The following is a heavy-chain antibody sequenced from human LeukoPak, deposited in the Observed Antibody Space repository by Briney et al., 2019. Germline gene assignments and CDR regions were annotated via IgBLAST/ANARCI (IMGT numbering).Heavy chain of an antibody. V-gene: IGHV5-51*01. D-gene: IGHD2-15*01. Sequence: GESLKISCKGSGYSFTSYWIGWVRQMPGKGLEWMGIIYPGDSDTRYSSSFQGQVTISADKSISTAYLQWSSLKASDTAMYYCARRGPRYCSGGSCYDYWGQGTLVTVSS. CDR3: ARRGPRYCSGGSCYDY. J-gene: IGHJ4*02. CDR1: GYSFTSYW. CDR2: IYPGDSDT.